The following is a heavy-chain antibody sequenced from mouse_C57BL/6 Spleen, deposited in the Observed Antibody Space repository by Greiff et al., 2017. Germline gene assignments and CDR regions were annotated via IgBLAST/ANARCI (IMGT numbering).Heavy chain of an antibody. V-gene: IGHV5-12*01. CDR2: ISNGGGST. CDR3: ARLGPGFLDY. CDR1: GFTFSDYY. J-gene: IGHJ2*01. Sequence: EVMLVESGGGLVQPGGSLKLSCAASGFTFSDYYMYWVRQTPEKRLEWVAYISNGGGSTYYPDTVKGRFTISRDNAKNTLYLQMSRLKSEDTAMYYCARLGPGFLDYWGQGTTLTVSS. D-gene: IGHD4-1*01.